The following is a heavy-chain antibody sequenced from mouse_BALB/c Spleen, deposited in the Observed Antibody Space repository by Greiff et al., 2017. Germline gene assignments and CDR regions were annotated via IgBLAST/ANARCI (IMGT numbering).Heavy chain of an antibody. Sequence: EVLLEESGGGLVQPGGSLKLSCAASGFTFSSYGMSWVRQTPDKRLEWVATINSNGGSTYYTDSVKGRFTISRDNANNTLYLQMSSLKSEDTAMYYCARDASTLLRYFDYWGQGTTLTVSS. CDR2: INSNGGST. D-gene: IGHD1-1*01. J-gene: IGHJ2*01. CDR3: ARDASTLLRYFDY. V-gene: IGHV5-6-3*01. CDR1: GFTFSSYG.